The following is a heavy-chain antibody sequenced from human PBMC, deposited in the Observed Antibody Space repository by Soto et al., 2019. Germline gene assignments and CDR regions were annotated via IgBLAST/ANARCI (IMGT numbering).Heavy chain of an antibody. Sequence: GGSLRLSCAASGFTFSSYNMNWVRQAPGKGLEWVSSISSSNNYIYYADSVKGRFTISRDNAKNSLFLQMNSLRAEDTAVYYCARDHPGSSPYYDFWSGHRPNDYWGQGTLVTVSS. CDR3: ARDHPGSSPYYDFWSGHRPNDY. D-gene: IGHD3-3*01. V-gene: IGHV3-21*01. J-gene: IGHJ4*02. CDR2: ISSSNNYI. CDR1: GFTFSSYN.